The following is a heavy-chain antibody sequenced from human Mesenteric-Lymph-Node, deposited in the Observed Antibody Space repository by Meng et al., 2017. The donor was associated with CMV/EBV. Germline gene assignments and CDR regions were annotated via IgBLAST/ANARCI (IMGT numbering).Heavy chain of an antibody. CDR2: FSGSGGPT. V-gene: IGHV3-23*01. CDR3: AKDQGYSYGYYLDY. Sequence: GESLKISCAASGFTFNHYAMSWVRQAPGKGLEWVSGFSGSGGPTYYADSVKGRFTISRDNSQSTLYLQMSSLRVDDTAIYYCAKDQGYSYGYYLDYWGQGTVVTVSS. D-gene: IGHD5-18*01. J-gene: IGHJ4*02. CDR1: GFTFNHYA.